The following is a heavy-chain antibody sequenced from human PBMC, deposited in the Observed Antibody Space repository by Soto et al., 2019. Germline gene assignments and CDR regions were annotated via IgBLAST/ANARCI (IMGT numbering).Heavy chain of an antibody. V-gene: IGHV3-72*01. D-gene: IGHD6-19*01. CDR3: VRVRGDGWYHPDY. Sequence: PGGSLRLSCAASGFTLNDHYIDWVRQAPGKGLEWVGRTRDRSRSYTMEYAASVKGRFTISRDASKDSLYLQMNSLKTEDAAVYYCVRVRGDGWYHPDYWGQGALVTVSS. J-gene: IGHJ4*02. CDR2: TRDRSRSYTM. CDR1: GFTLNDHY.